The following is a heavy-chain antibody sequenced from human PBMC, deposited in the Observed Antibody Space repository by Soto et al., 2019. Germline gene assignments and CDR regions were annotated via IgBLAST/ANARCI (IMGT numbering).Heavy chain of an antibody. Sequence: QVQLVQSGAEVKKPGSSVKVSCKASGGTFSSYAISWVRQAPGQGLEWMGGIIPIFGTANYAQKFQGRVTITADESTSPVYGGVGSVRSEDAAVYYWGRGVPTRGYYYEGMAVGAQGTTFTVPS. CDR1: GGTFSSYA. J-gene: IGHJ6*02. D-gene: IGHD5-12*01. CDR2: IIPIFGTA. V-gene: IGHV1-69*01. CDR3: GRGVPTRGYYYEGMAV.